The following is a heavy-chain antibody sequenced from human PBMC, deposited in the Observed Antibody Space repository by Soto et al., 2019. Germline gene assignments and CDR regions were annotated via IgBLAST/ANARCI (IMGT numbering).Heavy chain of an antibody. V-gene: IGHV1-2*04. Sequence: GASVKVSCKASGYTFTGYYMHWVRQAPGQGLEWMGWINPNSGGTNYAQKFQGWVTMTRDTSISTAYMELSRLRSDDTAVYYCARDRVRGGIMITFGGLDIWRPSTIVSVAS. CDR1: GYTFTGYY. J-gene: IGHJ3*02. CDR2: INPNSGGT. CDR3: ARDRVRGGIMITFGGLDI. D-gene: IGHD3-16*01.